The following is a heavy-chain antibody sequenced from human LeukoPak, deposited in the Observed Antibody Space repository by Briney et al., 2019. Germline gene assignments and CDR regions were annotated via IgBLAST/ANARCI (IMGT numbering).Heavy chain of an antibody. CDR2: IYYSGST. D-gene: IGHD1-1*01. Sequence: SETLSLTCAVSGGSVSSGGYSWSWIRQPPGKGLEWIGYIYYSGSTYYNPSLKSRVTISVDTSKNQFSLKLSSVTAADTAVYYCAREKIGTGIILGKDYYYMDVWGKGTTVTVSS. CDR1: GGSVSSGGYS. J-gene: IGHJ6*03. CDR3: AREKIGTGIILGKDYYYMDV. V-gene: IGHV4-30-4*07.